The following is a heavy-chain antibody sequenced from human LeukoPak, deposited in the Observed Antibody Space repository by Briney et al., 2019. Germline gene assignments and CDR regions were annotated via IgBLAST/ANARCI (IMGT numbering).Heavy chain of an antibody. CDR1: GFSFSSYG. Sequence: GRSLRLSCVASGFSFSSYGVHWVRQAPGKGLEWVAVIWYDGSNKYYVDSVKGRFTISRDNSKNSLYLQMNSLGADDTAVYFCAKNRQSSSSHFDYWGQGTLVTVSS. CDR3: AKNRQSSSSHFDY. J-gene: IGHJ4*02. CDR2: IWYDGSNK. D-gene: IGHD6-6*01. V-gene: IGHV3-33*06.